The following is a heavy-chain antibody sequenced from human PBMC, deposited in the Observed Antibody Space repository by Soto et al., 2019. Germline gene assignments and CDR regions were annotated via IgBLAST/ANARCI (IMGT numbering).Heavy chain of an antibody. CDR3: TRHVDCSGGSCYSGYYYYMDV. J-gene: IGHJ6*03. D-gene: IGHD2-15*01. CDR1: GFTFSDSA. Sequence: LRLSCAASGFTFSDSAMHWVRQASGKGLEWVGRIRSKPNTDATAYAASVKGRFTISRDDSKNTAYLQMNSLKTEDTAVYYCTRHVDCSGGSCYSGYYYYMDVWGKGTTVTVSS. CDR2: IRSKPNTDAT. V-gene: IGHV3-73*01.